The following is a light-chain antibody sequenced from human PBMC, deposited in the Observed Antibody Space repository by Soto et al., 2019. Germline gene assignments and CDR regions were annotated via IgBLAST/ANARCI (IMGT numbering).Light chain of an antibody. CDR1: SSDVGSYDL. J-gene: IGLJ1*01. CDR3: CSYAGSLTYV. Sequence: QSAVTQPASVSGSPGLSITMSCTGTSSDVGSYDLVSWYQQHPGKAPKLMIYDVTKRPSGVSNRFSGSKSGNTASLTISGLQAEDEAEYYCCSYAGSLTYVFGPGTKLTVL. CDR2: DVT. V-gene: IGLV2-23*02.